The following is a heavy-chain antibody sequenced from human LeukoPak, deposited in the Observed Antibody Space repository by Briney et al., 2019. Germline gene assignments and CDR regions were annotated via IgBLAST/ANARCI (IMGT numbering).Heavy chain of an antibody. CDR1: GFTFTSYG. Sequence: GRSLRLSCAASGFTFTSYGMHWVRQAPGKGLEWVALISFDGSNKYYADSVKGRFTISRDNSKNTLYLQMNSLRSEDTAVYYCAKESSEYIYGYYNYWGQGTLVTVSS. V-gene: IGHV3-30*18. D-gene: IGHD5-18*01. J-gene: IGHJ4*02. CDR2: ISFDGSNK. CDR3: AKESSEYIYGYYNY.